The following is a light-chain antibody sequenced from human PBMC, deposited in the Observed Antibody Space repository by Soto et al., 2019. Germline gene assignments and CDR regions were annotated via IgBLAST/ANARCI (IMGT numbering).Light chain of an antibody. J-gene: IGLJ1*01. CDR2: EVS. V-gene: IGLV2-14*01. Sequence: QSVPTQSASVSGSPGQSITISCTGTSSDVGGYNYVSWYQQHPGKAPKLMIYEVSNRPSGVSNRFSGSKSGNTASLTISGLQAEDEADYYCSSYTSSSTYVFGTGTKVTVL. CDR3: SSYTSSSTYV. CDR1: SSDVGGYNY.